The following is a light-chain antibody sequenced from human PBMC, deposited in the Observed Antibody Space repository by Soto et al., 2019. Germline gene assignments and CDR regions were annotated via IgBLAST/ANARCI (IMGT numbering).Light chain of an antibody. CDR2: GAS. V-gene: IGKV3-20*01. Sequence: EIVLTQSPGTLSLSPGERATLSCRASQSVSSSYLAWYQQKPGQAPRLLIYGASSRATGIPDRFSGGGSGTDFTLTISRLESEEFAVYYWQQYGSSPLYTFGQGTKLEIK. CDR1: QSVSSSY. CDR3: QQYGSSPLYT. J-gene: IGKJ2*01.